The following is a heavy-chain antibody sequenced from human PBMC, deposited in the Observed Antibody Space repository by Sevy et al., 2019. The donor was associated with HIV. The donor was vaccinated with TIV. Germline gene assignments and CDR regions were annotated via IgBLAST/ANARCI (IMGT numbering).Heavy chain of an antibody. CDR1: GYSFTSYW. V-gene: IGHV5-51*01. D-gene: IGHD6-19*01. J-gene: IGHJ3*02. Sequence: GESLKISCKGSGYSFTSYWIGWVRQMPGKGLEWMGIIYPGDSDTRYSLSFQGQVTISADKSISTAYLQWSSLKASDTAMYYCVRPAGTGGGRNDAFDIWGQGTMVTVSS. CDR2: IYPGDSDT. CDR3: VRPAGTGGGRNDAFDI.